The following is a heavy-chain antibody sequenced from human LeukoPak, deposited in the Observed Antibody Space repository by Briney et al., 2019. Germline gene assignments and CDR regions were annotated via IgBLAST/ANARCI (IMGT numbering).Heavy chain of an antibody. CDR3: TTGRVL. V-gene: IGHV3-15*01. J-gene: IGHJ4*02. CDR1: GXTFSNAW. CDR2: LRSKTDVGSI. Sequence: GGSLRLSCAASGXTFSNAWVSWVRQAPGKGLEWVGRLRSKTDVGSIEYGAPVKGRFTISRADSKNTLDLQMNSLTTEDTAVYYCTTGRVLWGQGTLVTVSS.